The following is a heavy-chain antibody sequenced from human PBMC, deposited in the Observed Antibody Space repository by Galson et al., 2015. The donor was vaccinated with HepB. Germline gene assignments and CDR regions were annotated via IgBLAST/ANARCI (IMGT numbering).Heavy chain of an antibody. D-gene: IGHD6-19*01. CDR1: GFTFSSYA. J-gene: IGHJ5*02. CDR2: ITGSGDRT. CDR3: AKDHRSGWPNWFDP. Sequence: SLRLSCAASGFTFSSYAMTWVRQAPGKGLEWVSAITGSGDRTFYADSVKDRFTISRDNSKSTLNLQMNSLRVEDTAVYYCAKDHRSGWPNWFDPWGQGTLVTVSS. V-gene: IGHV3-23*01.